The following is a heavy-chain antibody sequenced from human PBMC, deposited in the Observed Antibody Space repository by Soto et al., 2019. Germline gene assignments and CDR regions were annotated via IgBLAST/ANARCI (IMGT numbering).Heavy chain of an antibody. Sequence: EVQLVESGGGLVQPGGSLRLSCAASGFTVSSNYMSWVRQAPGKGLEWVSVIYSGGSTYYADSVKGRFTISRDNSKNTLYLQMNSLRAEDTAVYYCARGYCTIGVCYPFDYWGQGTLVTVSS. J-gene: IGHJ4*02. D-gene: IGHD2-8*01. V-gene: IGHV3-66*01. CDR1: GFTVSSNY. CDR2: IYSGGST. CDR3: ARGYCTIGVCYPFDY.